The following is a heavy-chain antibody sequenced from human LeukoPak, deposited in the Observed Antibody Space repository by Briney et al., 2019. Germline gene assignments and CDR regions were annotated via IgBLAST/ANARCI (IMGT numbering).Heavy chain of an antibody. J-gene: IGHJ4*02. CDR1: VFTFSNSA. CDR3: AQGGNSAPLDY. CDR2: ISAGGSDT. D-gene: IGHD1-7*01. V-gene: IGHV3-23*01. Sequence: GGSLRLSCAASVFTFSNSAMTWVRQAPGKGLEWVSAISAGGSDTIYTDSVKDRFTISRDNSKNTLYLQMNSLRAEDTAVYYCAQGGNSAPLDYWGQGTLVTVSS.